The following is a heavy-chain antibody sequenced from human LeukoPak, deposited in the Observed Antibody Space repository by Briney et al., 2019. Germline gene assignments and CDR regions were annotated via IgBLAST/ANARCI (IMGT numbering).Heavy chain of an antibody. V-gene: IGHV4-34*01. CDR1: GGSFSGYY. CDR2: INHSGST. J-gene: IGHJ4*02. Sequence: SETLSLTCAVYGGSFSGYYWSWIRQPPGKGLEWIGEINHSGSTNYNPSLKSRVTISVDTSKNQFSLKLSSVTAADTAVYYCARQGRGLYYGSGSYVDYWGQGTLVTVSS. CDR3: ARQGRGLYYGSGSYVDY. D-gene: IGHD3-10*01.